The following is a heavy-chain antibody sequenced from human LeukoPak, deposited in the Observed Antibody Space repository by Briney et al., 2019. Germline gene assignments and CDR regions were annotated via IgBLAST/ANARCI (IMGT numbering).Heavy chain of an antibody. J-gene: IGHJ4*02. CDR2: IRSDGGTI. Sequence: GGSLRLSCAASGFTFSNYGMHWVRQTPGKGLVWVSRIRSDGGTIDYADSVRGRFTISRDNAKNTLSLQMNSLRAEDTAVYYCARGRDIVVVPAAPIDYWGQGTLVTVSS. D-gene: IGHD2-2*01. CDR1: GFTFSNYG. V-gene: IGHV3-74*01. CDR3: ARGRDIVVVPAAPIDY.